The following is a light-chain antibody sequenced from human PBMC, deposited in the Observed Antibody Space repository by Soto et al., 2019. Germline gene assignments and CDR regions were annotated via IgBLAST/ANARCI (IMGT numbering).Light chain of an antibody. J-gene: IGLJ1*01. CDR1: SSDVGGYSY. V-gene: IGLV2-14*01. CDR2: DVS. CDR3: ASYTTSSTYV. Sequence: QSVLTQPASVSGSPGHSIAISCTGTSSDVGGYSYVSWYQQQPGKAPKLVISDVSNRPSGVSDRFSGSKSGNTASLTISGLQIEDEADYYCASYTTSSTYVFGTGTKVTVL.